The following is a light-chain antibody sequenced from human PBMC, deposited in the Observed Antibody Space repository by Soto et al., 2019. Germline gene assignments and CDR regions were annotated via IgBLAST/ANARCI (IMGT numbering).Light chain of an antibody. CDR1: QTISSW. Sequence: DIQMTQSPSTLSGSVGDRVTITCRASQTISSWLAWYQQKPGKAPNLLIYAASSLQSGVPSRFSGSGSGTDFTLTITSLQPEDFATYYCQQSSITPLTFGGGTKVDIK. CDR2: AAS. CDR3: QQSSITPLT. J-gene: IGKJ4*01. V-gene: IGKV1-39*01.